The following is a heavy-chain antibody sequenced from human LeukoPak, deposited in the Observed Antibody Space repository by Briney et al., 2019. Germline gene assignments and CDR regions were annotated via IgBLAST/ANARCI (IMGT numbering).Heavy chain of an antibody. CDR3: ARGGWQWLVPYYFDY. J-gene: IGHJ4*02. V-gene: IGHV3-53*01. CDR1: GFTVSSNY. CDR2: IYSGGST. Sequence: PGGSLRLSCAASGFTVSSNYMSWVRQAPGKGLEWGSVIYSGGSTYYAESVKGRFTISRDNSKNTLYLQMNSLRAEDTAVYYCARGGWQWLVPYYFDYWGQGTLVTVSS. D-gene: IGHD6-19*01.